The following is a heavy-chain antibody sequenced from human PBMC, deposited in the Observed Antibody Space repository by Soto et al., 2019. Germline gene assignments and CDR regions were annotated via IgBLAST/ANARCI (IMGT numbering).Heavy chain of an antibody. J-gene: IGHJ4*02. V-gene: IGHV4-30-2*01. CDR2: IYHSGST. D-gene: IGHD5-12*01. CDR3: AAGGGLPRYS. CDR1: GGSISSGGYS. Sequence: QLQLQESGSGLVKPSQTLSLTCAVSGGSISSGGYSWSWIRQPPGKGLEWIGYIYHSGSTYYNPALKSRVTISVARSKDQLSRKLSSVTAAETAVYYCAAGGGLPRYSWGQGTLVTVSS.